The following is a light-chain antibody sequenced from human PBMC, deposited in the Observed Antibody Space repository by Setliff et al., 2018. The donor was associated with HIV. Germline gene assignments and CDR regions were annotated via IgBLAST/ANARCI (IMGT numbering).Light chain of an antibody. CDR2: EVT. Sequence: QSVLTQPASVSGSPGQSITISCTGTSSDVGSYKLVSWYQQHPGKAPKVMIYEVTKRPSGVSNRFSGSKSADTASLTISGLQAEDEADYYCCSYAGSGTLYGFGTGTKVTVL. CDR1: SSDVGSYKL. CDR3: CSYAGSGTLYG. V-gene: IGLV2-23*02. J-gene: IGLJ1*01.